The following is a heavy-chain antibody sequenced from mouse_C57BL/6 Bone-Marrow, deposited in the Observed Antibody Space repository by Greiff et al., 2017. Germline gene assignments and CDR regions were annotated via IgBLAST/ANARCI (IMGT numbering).Heavy chain of an antibody. J-gene: IGHJ4*01. V-gene: IGHV10-1*01. CDR3: GRHSPHEYERGYAMDY. Sequence: EVKLVESGGGLVQPKGSLKLSCAASGFSFNTYAMNWVRQAPGKGLEWVARIRSKSNNYATYYADSVKDRFTISRDDSESMLYLQMNNLKTEDTAMYYCGRHSPHEYERGYAMDYWGQGTSVTVSS. CDR1: GFSFNTYA. D-gene: IGHD2-4*01. CDR2: IRSKSNNYAT.